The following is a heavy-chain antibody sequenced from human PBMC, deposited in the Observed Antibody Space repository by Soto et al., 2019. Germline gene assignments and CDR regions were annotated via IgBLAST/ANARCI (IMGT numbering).Heavy chain of an antibody. J-gene: IGHJ6*02. CDR1: GYTFTSYY. V-gene: IGHV1-46*03. D-gene: IGHD3-10*01. CDR2: INPSGGST. CDR3: ASYYGSGSSLYYYYYGMDV. Sequence: GASVKVSCKASGYTFTSYYMHWVRQAPGQGLEWMGIINPSGGSTSYAQKFQGRVTMTRDTSTSTVYMELSSLRSEDTAVYYCASYYGSGSSLYYYYYGMDVWGQGTTVTVSS.